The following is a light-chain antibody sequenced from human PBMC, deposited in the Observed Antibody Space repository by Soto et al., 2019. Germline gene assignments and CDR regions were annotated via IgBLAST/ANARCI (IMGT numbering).Light chain of an antibody. J-gene: IGKJ1*01. V-gene: IGKV1-9*01. CDR3: QQLNIYPQT. CDR1: RDIDSY. CDR2: DAS. Sequence: DIQLTQSPALLSASVGDRVTITCRASRDIDSYLAWYQLKPGKGPKLLIYDASTLQSGAPSRFSGSGSGTEFTLTISSLQPEDFATYYCQQLNIYPQTFRQGTKVEIK.